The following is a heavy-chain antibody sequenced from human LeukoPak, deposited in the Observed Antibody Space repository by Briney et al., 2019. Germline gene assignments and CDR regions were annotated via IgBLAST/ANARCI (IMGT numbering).Heavy chain of an antibody. CDR1: GFTFSSYS. J-gene: IGHJ4*02. D-gene: IGHD2-8*02. Sequence: GGSLRLSCAVSGFTFSSYSMNWVRQAPGKGLEWVSFISSSSYIYYADSMKGRFTISRDNSMNTLYLQMNSLRVEDTAVYYCTKAPVRSCTGTFCYPFDYWGQGIQVSVSS. CDR2: ISSSSYI. V-gene: IGHV3-21*04. CDR3: TKAPVRSCTGTFCYPFDY.